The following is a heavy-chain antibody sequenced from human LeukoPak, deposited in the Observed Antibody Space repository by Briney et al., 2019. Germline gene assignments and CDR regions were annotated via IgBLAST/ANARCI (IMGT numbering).Heavy chain of an antibody. CDR1: GFTFSSYA. CDR2: ISGSGGST. CDR3: AKDIRYDSSGYYNSHFDY. V-gene: IGHV3-23*01. J-gene: IGHJ4*02. Sequence: QSGGSLRLSCAASGFTFSSYAMSWVRQAPGKGLEWVSAISGSGGSTYYADSVKGRFTISRDNSKNTLYLQMNSLRAEDTAVYYCAKDIRYDSSGYYNSHFDYWGQGTLVTVSS. D-gene: IGHD3-22*01.